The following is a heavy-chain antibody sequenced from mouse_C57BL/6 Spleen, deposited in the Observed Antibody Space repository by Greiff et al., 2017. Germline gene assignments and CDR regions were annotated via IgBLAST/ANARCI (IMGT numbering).Heavy chain of an antibody. CDR1: GFTFSSYA. V-gene: IGHV5-4*01. CDR3: AREEDYAMDY. J-gene: IGHJ4*01. CDR2: ISDGGSYT. Sequence: EVKLVESGGGLVKPGGSLKLSCAASGFTFSSYAMSWVRQTPEKRLEWVATISDGGSYTYYPDNVKGRFTISRDNAKNNLYLQMSHLKSEDTAMYYCAREEDYAMDYWGQETSVTVSS.